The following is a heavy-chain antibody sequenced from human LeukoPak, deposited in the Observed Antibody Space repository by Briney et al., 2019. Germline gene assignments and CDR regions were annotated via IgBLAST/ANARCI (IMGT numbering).Heavy chain of an antibody. CDR1: VIIVSSCD. V-gene: IGHV3-53*01. Sequence: PGGYLRLSCAAAVIIVSSCDMYWVRQAPWKGLEWVCFIHRDDKTYYADSVKGRFTMSRDNSRNTLFLQMNSLGADDTAVYYCAREVIGIPSYFDYWGQGILVTVSS. CDR2: IHRDDKT. J-gene: IGHJ4*02. D-gene: IGHD1-14*01. CDR3: AREVIGIPSYFDY.